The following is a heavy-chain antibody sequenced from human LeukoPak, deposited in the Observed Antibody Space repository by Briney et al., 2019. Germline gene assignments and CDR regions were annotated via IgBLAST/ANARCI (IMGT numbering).Heavy chain of an antibody. CDR1: GDSISSSNW. CDR2: ISYISGSI. CDR3: GTRETIGGAPI. V-gene: IGHV4-4*02. D-gene: IGHD3-16*01. Sequence: SGTLSLTCSVSGDSISSSNWWTWVRQPPREGLEWIGEISYISGSIHYNPSLKGRATISMDKSKNYLSLILNSVTAADTAVYYCGTRETIGGAPIWGQGTLVTVSS. J-gene: IGHJ4*02.